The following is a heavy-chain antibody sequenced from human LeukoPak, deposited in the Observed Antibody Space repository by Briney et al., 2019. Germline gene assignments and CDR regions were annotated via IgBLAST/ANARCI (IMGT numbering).Heavy chain of an antibody. Sequence: GGSLRLSCAASGFTFSSYGMSWVRQAPGKGLGCISVIYSGGSTDYADSVKGRLTISRDNSKNTLYLQMNSLRAEDTAVYYCARVVDHDYGDYYLDYWGQGTLVTVSS. V-gene: IGHV3-53*01. CDR1: GFTFSSYG. D-gene: IGHD4-17*01. J-gene: IGHJ4*02. CDR2: IYSGGST. CDR3: ARVVDHDYGDYYLDY.